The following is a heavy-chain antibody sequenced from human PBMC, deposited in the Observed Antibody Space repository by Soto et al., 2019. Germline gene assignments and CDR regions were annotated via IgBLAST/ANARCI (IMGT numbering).Heavy chain of an antibody. V-gene: IGHV1-8*01. CDR2: MNPNSGNT. Sequence: QVQLVQSGAEVKKPGASVKVSCKASGYTFTSYDINWVRQATGQGLEWMGWMNPNSGNTGYAQKFQGGVTMTRNTSISTAYMELSSLRSEDTAGYYCARERSAAGTGWFDLWGQGTLVTVSS. J-gene: IGHJ5*02. D-gene: IGHD6-13*01. CDR3: ARERSAAGTGWFDL. CDR1: GYTFTSYD.